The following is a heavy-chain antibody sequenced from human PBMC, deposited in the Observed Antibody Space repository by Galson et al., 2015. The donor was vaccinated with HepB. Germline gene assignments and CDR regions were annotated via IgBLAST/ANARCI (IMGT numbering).Heavy chain of an antibody. CDR1: GFTFSSYW. CDR2: INSDGSST. J-gene: IGHJ6*02. V-gene: IGHV3-74*01. Sequence: SLRLSCAASGFTFSSYWMHWVRQAPGKGLVWVSRINSDGSSTSYADSVKGRFTISRDNAKNTLYLQMNSLRAEDTAVYYCAREGTVTLRPFTYYYGMDVWGQGTTVTVSS. CDR3: AREGTVTLRPFTYYYGMDV. D-gene: IGHD4-11*01.